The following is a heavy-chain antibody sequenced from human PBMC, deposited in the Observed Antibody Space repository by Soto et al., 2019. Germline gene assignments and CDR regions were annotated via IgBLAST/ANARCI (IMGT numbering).Heavy chain of an antibody. CDR3: ARDDSGYSYGTVYKDYYYYGMDV. CDR1: GFTVSGNY. J-gene: IGHJ6*02. D-gene: IGHD5-18*01. Sequence: PGGSLRLSCAASGFTVSGNYMSWVRQAPGKGPEWVSVIYSGGSTYYADSVKGRFSISRDNSKNTLYLQMNSLRAEDTAVYYCARDDSGYSYGTVYKDYYYYGMDVWGQGTTVTVSS. CDR2: IYSGGST. V-gene: IGHV3-66*01.